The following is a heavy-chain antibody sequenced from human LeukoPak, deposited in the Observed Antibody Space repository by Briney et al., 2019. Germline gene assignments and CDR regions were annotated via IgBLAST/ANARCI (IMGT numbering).Heavy chain of an antibody. Sequence: ASVTVSCKSSVGTFSIYAISWVRQAPGQGLEWMGGVIPIFGTANYAQKFQGRGTITADESTSTAYMELSSLRSEDTAVYYCARSSDIVVVPAAIPNYYYGMDVWGQGTTVTVSS. CDR1: VGTFSIYA. CDR2: VIPIFGTA. V-gene: IGHV1-69*13. CDR3: ARSSDIVVVPAAIPNYYYGMDV. J-gene: IGHJ6*02. D-gene: IGHD2-2*01.